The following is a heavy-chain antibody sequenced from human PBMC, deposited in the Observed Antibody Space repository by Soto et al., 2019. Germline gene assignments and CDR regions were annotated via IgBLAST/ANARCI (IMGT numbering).Heavy chain of an antibody. CDR1: GYTFTSYY. Sequence: ASVKVSCKASGYTFTSYYTHWVRQAPGQGLEWMGIINPSGGSTSYAQKFQGRVTMTRDTSTSTVYMELSSLRSEDTAVYYCARGPDARAYYYYYGMDVWGQGTTVTVSS. J-gene: IGHJ6*02. V-gene: IGHV1-46*01. CDR3: ARGPDARAYYYYYGMDV. CDR2: INPSGGST.